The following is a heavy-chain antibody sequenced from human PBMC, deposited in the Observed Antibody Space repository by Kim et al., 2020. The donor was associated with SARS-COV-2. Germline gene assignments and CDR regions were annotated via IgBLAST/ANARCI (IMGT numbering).Heavy chain of an antibody. CDR1: GGSISSSSYY. V-gene: IGHV4-39*07. D-gene: IGHD6-19*01. CDR2: IYYSGST. Sequence: SETLSLTCTVSGGSISSSSYYWGWIRQPPGKGLEWIGSIYYSGSTYYNPSLKSRVTISVDTSKNQFSLKLSSVTAADTAVYYCARENSSGWYVVAFDIWGQGTMVTVSS. CDR3: ARENSSGWYVVAFDI. J-gene: IGHJ3*02.